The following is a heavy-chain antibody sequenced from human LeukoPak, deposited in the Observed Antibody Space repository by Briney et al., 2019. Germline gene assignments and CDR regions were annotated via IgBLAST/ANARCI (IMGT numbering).Heavy chain of an antibody. Sequence: GGSLRLSCEVSGFTFSSYAMSWVRHAAGKGLEWVAGISTNGGSTSYADSVKGRLTISRDNPRNMLYMEMNSLRAEDTDVYYCSVMHRCYDGSGYWVQWGQGTLVTVSS. CDR2: ISTNGGST. CDR1: GFTFSSYA. D-gene: IGHD3-22*01. V-gene: IGHV3-23*01. CDR3: SVMHRCYDGSGYWVQ. J-gene: IGHJ4*02.